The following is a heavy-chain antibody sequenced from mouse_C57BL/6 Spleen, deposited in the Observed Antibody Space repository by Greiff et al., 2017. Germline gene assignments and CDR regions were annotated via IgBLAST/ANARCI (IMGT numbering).Heavy chain of an antibody. J-gene: IGHJ1*03. CDR1: GYTFTSYW. V-gene: IGHV1-52*01. CDR2: IDPSDSET. Sequence: QVQLQQPGAELVRPGSSVKLSCKASGYTFTSYWMHWVKQRPIQGLEWIGNIDPSDSETHYNQKFKDKATLTVDKSSSTAYMQLSSLTSEDSAVYYCARSDGSSFHWYFDVWGTGTTVTVSS. D-gene: IGHD1-1*01. CDR3: ARSDGSSFHWYFDV.